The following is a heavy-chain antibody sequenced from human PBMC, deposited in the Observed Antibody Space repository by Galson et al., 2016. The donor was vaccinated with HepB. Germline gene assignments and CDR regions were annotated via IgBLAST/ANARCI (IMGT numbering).Heavy chain of an antibody. J-gene: IGHJ6*02. CDR2: IKQDGSEK. Sequence: SLRLSCAASGFTFSSYWMSWVRQAPGKGLEWVANIKQDGSEKYYVDSVKGRFIISRDNAKNSLYLQMNSLRAEDTAVYYCARGRVRRGHWDYYGLDVWGQGTTVTVSS. CDR3: ARGRVRRGHWDYYGLDV. D-gene: IGHD1-1*01. CDR1: GFTFSSYW. V-gene: IGHV3-7*01.